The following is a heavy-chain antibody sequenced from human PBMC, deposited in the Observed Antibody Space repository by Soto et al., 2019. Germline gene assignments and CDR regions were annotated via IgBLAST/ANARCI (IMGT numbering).Heavy chain of an antibody. V-gene: IGHV1-2*02. CDR2: INPNSGGT. D-gene: IGHD6-19*01. CDR3: ARDQSPSSGWPGMDV. Sequence: QVQLVQSGAEVKKPGASVKVSCKASGYTFTDYYMHWVRPAPGQGLEWMGWINPNSGGTNYAQKFQGRVTMTMDTSISTADMELNRLRSDDTAVYYCARDQSPSSGWPGMDVWGQGTTVTVSS. CDR1: GYTFTDYY. J-gene: IGHJ6*02.